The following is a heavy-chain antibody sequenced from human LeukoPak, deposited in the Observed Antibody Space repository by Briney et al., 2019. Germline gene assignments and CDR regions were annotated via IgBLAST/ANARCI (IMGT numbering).Heavy chain of an antibody. D-gene: IGHD3-9*01. CDR1: GFTFSSYA. CDR3: ARDQLTGDAFDI. V-gene: IGHV3-30-3*01. Sequence: GGSLRLSCAASGFTFSSYAMHWVRQAPGKGLEWVAVISYDGSNKYYADSVKGRFTISRDNSKNTLYLQMNSLRAEDTAAYYCARDQLTGDAFDIWGQGTMVTVSS. J-gene: IGHJ3*02. CDR2: ISYDGSNK.